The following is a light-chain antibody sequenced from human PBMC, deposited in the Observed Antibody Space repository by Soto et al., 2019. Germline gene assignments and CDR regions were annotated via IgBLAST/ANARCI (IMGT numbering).Light chain of an antibody. Sequence: DTPMTPSPSPLSASLGARVTITCRASQSISIWLAWYQQKPGKAPKLLIYDASSLESGVPSRFSGSGSGTEFTLTISSLQPDDFATYYCQQYNSYSRTFGQGTKVDI. J-gene: IGKJ1*01. V-gene: IGKV1-5*01. CDR3: QQYNSYSRT. CDR2: DAS. CDR1: QSISIW.